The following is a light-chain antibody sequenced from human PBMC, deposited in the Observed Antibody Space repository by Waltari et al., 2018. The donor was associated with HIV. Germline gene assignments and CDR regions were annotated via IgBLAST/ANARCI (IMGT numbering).Light chain of an antibody. J-gene: IGKJ3*01. CDR3: QQYGSSPLT. CDR2: GAS. V-gene: IGKV3-20*01. Sequence: EIVLTQSPGTLSLSPGEGATLSCRASQSVRSTYLAWYQQKPGQAPRLLIYGASSRATGIPDRFSGSGSGTDFTLTISRLEPEDFAVYYCQQYGSSPLTFGPGTKVDIK. CDR1: QSVRSTY.